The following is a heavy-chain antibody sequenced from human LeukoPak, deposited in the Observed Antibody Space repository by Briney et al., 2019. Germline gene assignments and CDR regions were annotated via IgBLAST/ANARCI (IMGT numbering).Heavy chain of an antibody. CDR2: VFHDGTT. Sequence: PSETLSLTCAVSGGPIMTAPYYWGWIRQPPGEGLEWLGSVFHDGTTYYSQSLKSRVTVSADTSRNRFSLSLTSSSAADTAVYYCVRSGVVLQTGFDFWGQGALVTVSS. J-gene: IGHJ4*02. CDR3: VRSGVVLQTGFDF. CDR1: GGPIMTAPYY. V-gene: IGHV4-39*07. D-gene: IGHD3-16*01.